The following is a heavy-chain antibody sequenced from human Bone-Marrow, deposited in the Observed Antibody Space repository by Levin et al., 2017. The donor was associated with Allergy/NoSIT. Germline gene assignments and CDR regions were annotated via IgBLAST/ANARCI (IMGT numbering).Heavy chain of an antibody. CDR2: LSGSGSNT. J-gene: IGHJ4*02. Sequence: PGGSLRLSCAASGFTFTNYAMSWVRQTPGKGPEWVSSLSGSGSNTYYADSVKGRFTISRDNSKNTVYLEMNSLRVEDTAVYFCAANHYDSTGYYYVEVDYWGQGTPVTVSS. V-gene: IGHV3-23*01. CDR3: AANHYDSTGYYYVEVDY. D-gene: IGHD3-22*01. CDR1: GFTFTNYA.